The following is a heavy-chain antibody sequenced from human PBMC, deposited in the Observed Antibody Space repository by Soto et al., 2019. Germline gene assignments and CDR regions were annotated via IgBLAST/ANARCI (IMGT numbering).Heavy chain of an antibody. CDR2: ISYDGSNK. J-gene: IGHJ5*02. CDR3: ARDLSSRSSTSPRCRFAP. Sequence: LRLSCAASGFTFSSYAMHWVRQAPGKGLEWVAVISYDGSNKYYADSVKGRFTISRDNSKNTLYLQMNSLRAEDTAVYYCARDLSSRSSTSPRCRFAPWGQGTLVTVSS. D-gene: IGHD2-2*01. V-gene: IGHV3-30-3*01. CDR1: GFTFSSYA.